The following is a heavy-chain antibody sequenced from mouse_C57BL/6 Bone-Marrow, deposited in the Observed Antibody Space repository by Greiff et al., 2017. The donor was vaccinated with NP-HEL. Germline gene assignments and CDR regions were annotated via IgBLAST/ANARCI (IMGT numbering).Heavy chain of an antibody. CDR2: ISYDGSN. D-gene: IGHD4-1*01. J-gene: IGHJ1*03. Sequence: EVKLMESGPGLVKPSQSLSLTCSVTGYSITSGYYWNWIRQFPGNKLEWMGYISYDGSNNYNPSLKNRISITRDTSKNQFFLKLNSVTTEDTATYYCARDRNWARYFDVWGTGTTVTVSS. CDR1: GYSITSGYY. CDR3: ARDRNWARYFDV. V-gene: IGHV3-6*01.